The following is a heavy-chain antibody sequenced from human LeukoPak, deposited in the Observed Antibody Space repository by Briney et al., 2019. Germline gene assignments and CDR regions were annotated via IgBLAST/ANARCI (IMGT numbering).Heavy chain of an antibody. V-gene: IGHV3-7*04. J-gene: IGHJ4*02. CDR2: IKQDGSKK. Sequence: GGSLRLSCVASGFPFCSYWMTWVRQAPGKGLEWVANIKQDGSKKSYVDSVKGRFTISRDNAKDSLYLQMNSLRAEDTAIYYCTRVGYIDEGIDYWGQGTLVTVSS. CDR1: GFPFCSYW. D-gene: IGHD5-24*01. CDR3: TRVGYIDEGIDY.